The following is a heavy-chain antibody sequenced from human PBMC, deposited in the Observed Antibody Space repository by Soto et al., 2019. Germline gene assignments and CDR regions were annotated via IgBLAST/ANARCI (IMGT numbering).Heavy chain of an antibody. D-gene: IGHD5-12*01. CDR1: GGTFSSYA. CDR3: ASTGWLRLTALGCYYYYYGMDV. J-gene: IGHJ6*02. V-gene: IGHV1-69*01. Sequence: QVQLVQSGAEVKKPGSSVKVSCKASGGTFSSYAISWVRQAPGQGLEWMGGIIPIFGTANYAQKFQGRVTITAAESTSTAYMELSSLRSEDTAVYYCASTGWLRLTALGCYYYYYGMDVWGQGTTVTVSS. CDR2: IIPIFGTA.